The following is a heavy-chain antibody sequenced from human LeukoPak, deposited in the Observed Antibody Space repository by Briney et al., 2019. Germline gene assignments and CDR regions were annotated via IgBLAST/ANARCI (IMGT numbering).Heavy chain of an antibody. CDR3: ARHYYDRSDSYSFDY. Sequence: PSETLSLTCTVSGGSIGGYYWSWVRQPPGKGLEWIGYLYSSGSTNYNPSLKSRVTISLDTSENQFSLKLSSVTAADTAVYYCARHYYDRSDSYSFDYWGQGTLVTVSS. CDR2: LYSSGST. D-gene: IGHD3-22*01. J-gene: IGHJ4*02. CDR1: GGSIGGYY. V-gene: IGHV4-59*08.